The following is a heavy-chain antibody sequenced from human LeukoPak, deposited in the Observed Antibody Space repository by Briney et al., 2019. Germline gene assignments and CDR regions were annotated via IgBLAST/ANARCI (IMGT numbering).Heavy chain of an antibody. V-gene: IGHV3-30*03. D-gene: IGHD3-10*01. Sequence: PGGSLRLSCAASGFTFSSYGMHWVRQAPGKGLEWVAVISYDGSNKYYADSVKGRFTISRDNSKNTLYLQMNSLRAEDTAVYYCARDMGSGSYYLFDYWGQGTLVTVSS. CDR3: ARDMGSGSYYLFDY. J-gene: IGHJ4*02. CDR1: GFTFSSYG. CDR2: ISYDGSNK.